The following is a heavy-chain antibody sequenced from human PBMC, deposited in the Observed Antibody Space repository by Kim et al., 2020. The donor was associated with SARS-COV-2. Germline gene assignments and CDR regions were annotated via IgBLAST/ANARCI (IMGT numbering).Heavy chain of an antibody. V-gene: IGHV3-23*01. J-gene: IGHJ4*02. CDR1: GSTFSSYA. D-gene: IGHD5-12*01. CDR2: ITDSGGST. Sequence: GGSLRLSCAASGSTFSSYAMSWVRQAPGKGLEWVSSITDSGGSTSYAASVKGRFTISRDNSKNTLYLQMNSLRAEDTALYYCAKSGQLDNWGQGTLVTVSS. CDR3: AKSGQLDN.